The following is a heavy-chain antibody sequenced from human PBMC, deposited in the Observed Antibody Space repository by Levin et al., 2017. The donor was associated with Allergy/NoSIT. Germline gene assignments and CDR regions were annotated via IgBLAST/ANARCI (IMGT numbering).Heavy chain of an antibody. CDR3: ARDYSSGWYYGMDG. Sequence: GGSLRLSCAASGFTFSSYSMNWVRQAPGKGLNWVSYISSGSSTIYYADSVRGRFTISRDNAKNSLYLQMNSLRAEDTAVYYCARDYSSGWYYGMDGWGQGTTVTVSS. J-gene: IGHJ6*02. D-gene: IGHD6-19*01. CDR2: ISSGSSTI. CDR1: GFTFSSYS. V-gene: IGHV3-48*01.